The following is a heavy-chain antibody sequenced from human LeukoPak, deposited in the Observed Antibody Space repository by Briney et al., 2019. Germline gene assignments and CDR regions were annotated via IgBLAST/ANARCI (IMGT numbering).Heavy chain of an antibody. J-gene: IGHJ6*02. CDR1: GFTVSNNY. CDR3: ASQLDPYYYYGMDV. D-gene: IGHD1-1*01. CDR2: IYSGGST. V-gene: IGHV3-53*01. Sequence: PGGSLRLSCAASGFTVSNNYMSWVRQAPGKGPEWVSVIYSGGSTYYADSVKGRFTISRDNFKNTLYLQMNSLRAEDTAVYYCASQLDPYYYYGMDVWGQGTTVTVSS.